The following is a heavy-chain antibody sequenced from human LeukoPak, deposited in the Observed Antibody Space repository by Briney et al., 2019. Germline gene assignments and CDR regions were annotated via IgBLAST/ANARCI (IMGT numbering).Heavy chain of an antibody. V-gene: IGHV4-59*01. Sequence: SETLSLTCTVSGGSISSYYWSWIRQPPGKGLEWIGYIYYSGSTNYNPSLKSRVTISVDTSKNQFSLKLSSVAAADTAVYYCARYATMVRGVIPYFDYWGQGTLVTVSS. CDR3: ARYATMVRGVIPYFDY. CDR1: GGSISSYY. J-gene: IGHJ4*02. D-gene: IGHD3-10*01. CDR2: IYYSGST.